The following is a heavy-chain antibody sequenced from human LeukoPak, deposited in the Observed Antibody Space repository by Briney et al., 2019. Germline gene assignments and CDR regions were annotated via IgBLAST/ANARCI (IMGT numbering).Heavy chain of an antibody. D-gene: IGHD3-3*01. Sequence: SETLSLTCTVSGGAISSGSYYWSWIRQSAGKGLEWIGRIYTSGTTNSNPSLKSRVTISLDTSKNQFSLKLSSVTAADTAVYYCARGGSGYSTPGPPYYFDYWGQGTLVTVSS. CDR2: IYTSGTT. CDR3: ARGGSGYSTPGPPYYFDY. CDR1: GGAISSGSYY. V-gene: IGHV4-61*02. J-gene: IGHJ4*02.